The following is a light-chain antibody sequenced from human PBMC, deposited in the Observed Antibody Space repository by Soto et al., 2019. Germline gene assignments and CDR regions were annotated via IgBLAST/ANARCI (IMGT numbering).Light chain of an antibody. Sequence: EIVLTQSPATLSLSPGERATLSCRASQSVSSYLAWYQQKSGQAPRLLIYDASNRATGIPARFSGSGSGTDFTLTISSLEPEDSAVYYCQQRSIWPITFGQGTRLGIK. J-gene: IGKJ5*01. CDR1: QSVSSY. CDR2: DAS. CDR3: QQRSIWPIT. V-gene: IGKV3-11*01.